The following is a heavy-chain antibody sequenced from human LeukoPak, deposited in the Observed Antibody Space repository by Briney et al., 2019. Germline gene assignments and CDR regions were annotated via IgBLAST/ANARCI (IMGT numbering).Heavy chain of an antibody. D-gene: IGHD3-22*01. CDR2: IYYSGST. CDR1: GGSISSYY. CDR3: ARYDSSGYSNWYFDL. V-gene: IGHV4-59*01. J-gene: IGHJ2*01. Sequence: SETLSLTCTVSGGSISSYYWSWIRQPPGKGLEWIGFIYYSGSTNYNSSLKSRVTLSVDTSKNQFSLKLSSVTAADTAVYYCARYDSSGYSNWYFDLWGRGTLVTVSS.